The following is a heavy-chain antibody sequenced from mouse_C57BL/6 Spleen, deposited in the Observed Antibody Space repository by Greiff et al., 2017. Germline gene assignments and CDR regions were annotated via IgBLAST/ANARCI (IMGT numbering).Heavy chain of an antibody. J-gene: IGHJ2*01. Sequence: QVQLQQPGAELVKPGASVKLSCKASGYTFTSYWMQWVKQRPGQGLEWIGEIDPSDSYTNYNQKFKGKATLTVDTSSSTAYMQLSSLTSEDSAVYYCARYDTTVVFDYWGQGTTLTVSS. CDR2: IDPSDSYT. CDR1: GYTFTSYW. D-gene: IGHD1-1*01. V-gene: IGHV1-50*01. CDR3: ARYDTTVVFDY.